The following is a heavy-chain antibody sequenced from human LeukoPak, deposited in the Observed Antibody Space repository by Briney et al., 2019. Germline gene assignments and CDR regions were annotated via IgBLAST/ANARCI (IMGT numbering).Heavy chain of an antibody. D-gene: IGHD1-1*01. Sequence: GGSLRLSCAASGFTFSNHPLHWVRQAPGKGLEWVAVLAPDGSNKYYADSVKGRFTISRDTSKNTLYLQMNSLRPEDTAVYYCARGPGRSDGRLDFSEAGVSWGEGALVTVSS. CDR3: ARGPGRSDGRLDFSEAGVS. CDR2: LAPDGSNK. CDR1: GFTFSNHP. J-gene: IGHJ5*02. V-gene: IGHV3-30*04.